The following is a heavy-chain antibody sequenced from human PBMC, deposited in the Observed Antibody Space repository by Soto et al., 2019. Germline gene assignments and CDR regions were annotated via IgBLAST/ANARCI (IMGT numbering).Heavy chain of an antibody. CDR3: ARASGIVVVIGP. Sequence: PSETLSLTCAVSGGSISPYYWSWVRQSPGKGLEWLGYIYYSGSTNYNPSLKSRITISVDTSKNQFSLTLSSVTAADTAVYYCARASGIVVVIGPWGQGTLVTVSS. CDR2: IYYSGST. J-gene: IGHJ5*02. V-gene: IGHV4-59*01. D-gene: IGHD3-22*01. CDR1: GGSISPYY.